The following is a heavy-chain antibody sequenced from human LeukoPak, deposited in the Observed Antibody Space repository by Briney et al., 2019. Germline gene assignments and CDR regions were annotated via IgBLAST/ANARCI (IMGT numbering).Heavy chain of an antibody. CDR1: GFTFSSYA. Sequence: GGSLRLSCAASGFTFSSYAMSWVRQAPGKGLEWVSAISGSGGSTYYADSVKGRFTISRDNSKNTLYLQMNSLRAEDTAVYYCARAGDYGDYDNERSWFDPWGQGTLVTVSS. J-gene: IGHJ5*02. CDR2: ISGSGGST. CDR3: ARAGDYGDYDNERSWFDP. V-gene: IGHV3-23*01. D-gene: IGHD4-17*01.